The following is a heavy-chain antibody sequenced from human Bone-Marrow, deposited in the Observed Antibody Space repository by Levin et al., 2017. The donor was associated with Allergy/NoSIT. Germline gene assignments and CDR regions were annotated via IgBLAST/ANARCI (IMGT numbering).Heavy chain of an antibody. CDR1: GFTFSSYA. CDR3: AKDFLGWNYVCWFDP. Sequence: PGGSLRLSCAASGFTFSSYAMSWVRQAPGKGLEWVSAISGSGGSTYYADSVKGRFTISRDNSKNTLYLQMNSLRAEDTAVYYCAKDFLGWNYVCWFDPWGQGTLVTVSS. D-gene: IGHD1-7*01. J-gene: IGHJ5*02. CDR2: ISGSGGST. V-gene: IGHV3-23*01.